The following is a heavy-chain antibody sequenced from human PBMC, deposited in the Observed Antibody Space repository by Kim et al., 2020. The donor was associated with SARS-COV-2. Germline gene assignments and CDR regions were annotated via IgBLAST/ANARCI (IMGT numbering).Heavy chain of an antibody. CDR1: GGSISSYY. D-gene: IGHD5-18*01. CDR3: ARCHMGAYTYGRYFDY. J-gene: IGHJ4*02. CDR2: IYDSGST. Sequence: SETLSLTCTVSGGSISSYYWSWIRQPPGKGLEWIGYIYDSGSTNYNPSLKSRVTISVDTSKKHFSLKLSSVTAADTAVYYCARCHMGAYTYGRYFDYWGQGTLGPVSS. V-gene: IGHV4-59*13.